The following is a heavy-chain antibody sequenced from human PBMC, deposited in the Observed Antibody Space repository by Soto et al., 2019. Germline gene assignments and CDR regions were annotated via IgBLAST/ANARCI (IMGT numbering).Heavy chain of an antibody. D-gene: IGHD3-10*01. Sequence: GGSLRLSCAASGFTFSSYWMIWVRQAPGKGLEWVANIKEDGSEKYYVDSVKGRFTISRDNAKNSLYLQMNSLRAEDTAIYFCAREAGGPITVRGVSYFDYWGLGTLVTVSS. CDR3: AREAGGPITVRGVSYFDY. CDR1: GFTFSSYW. CDR2: IKEDGSEK. V-gene: IGHV3-7*03. J-gene: IGHJ4*02.